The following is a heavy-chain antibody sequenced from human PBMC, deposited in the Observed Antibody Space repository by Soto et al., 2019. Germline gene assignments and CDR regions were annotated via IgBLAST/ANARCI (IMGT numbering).Heavy chain of an antibody. V-gene: IGHV1-69*12. D-gene: IGHD2-15*01. CDR1: GGTFSSYA. Sequence: QVQLVQSGAEVKKPGSSVKVSCKASGGTFSSYAISWVRQAPGQGLAWMGGIIPIFGTANYAQKFQGRVTITAHESTSTAYVELRSLRSEETSVDYCARVVTVVKAFHYWSFDLWGRGTLVTVSS. CDR3: ARVVTVVKAFHYWSFDL. J-gene: IGHJ2*01. CDR2: IIPIFGTA.